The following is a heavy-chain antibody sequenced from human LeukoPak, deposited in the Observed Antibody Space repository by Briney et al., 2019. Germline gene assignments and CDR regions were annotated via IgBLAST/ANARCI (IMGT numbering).Heavy chain of an antibody. CDR3: AKLSYGYYGMDV. Sequence: GGSLRLSCAASGFTFSSYAMSWVRQAPGKGLEWVSAISGSGGSTYYADSVKGRFTISRDNSKYTLYLQMNSLRAEDTAVYYCAKLSYGYYGMDVWGQGTTVTVSS. CDR2: ISGSGGST. D-gene: IGHD5-18*01. V-gene: IGHV3-23*01. CDR1: GFTFSSYA. J-gene: IGHJ6*02.